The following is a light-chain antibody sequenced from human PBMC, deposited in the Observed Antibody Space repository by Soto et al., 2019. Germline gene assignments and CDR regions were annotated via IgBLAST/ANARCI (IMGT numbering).Light chain of an antibody. CDR1: QSVSSY. J-gene: IGKJ4*01. V-gene: IGKV3-11*01. Sequence: EIVLTQSPATLSSSPGERATLSCRASQSVSSYLAWYQQKPGQAPRLLIYDAYNRTTGIPARFSGSGSGTDFTLTISSLEPDDFAVYYCQQRSDWPSTFGGGTKVQIK. CDR2: DAY. CDR3: QQRSDWPST.